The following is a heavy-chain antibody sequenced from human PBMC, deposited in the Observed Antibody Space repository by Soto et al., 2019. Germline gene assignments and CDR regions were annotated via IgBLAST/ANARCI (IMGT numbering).Heavy chain of an antibody. Sequence: GGSLRLSCAASGFTFSSYWMSWVRQAPGKGLEWVANIKQDGSEKYYVDSVKGRFTISRDNAKNSLYLQMNSLRAEDTAVFYCARDVGAYSGSSAGWYYGMDVWGQGTTVTVSS. CDR2: IKQDGSEK. J-gene: IGHJ6*02. CDR1: GFTFSSYW. CDR3: ARDVGAYSGSSAGWYYGMDV. V-gene: IGHV3-7*01. D-gene: IGHD6-6*01.